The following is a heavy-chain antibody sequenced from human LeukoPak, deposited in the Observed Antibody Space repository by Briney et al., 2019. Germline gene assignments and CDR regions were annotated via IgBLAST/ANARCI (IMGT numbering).Heavy chain of an antibody. CDR1: GFTFSSYS. Sequence: SGGSLRLSCAASGFTFSSYSMNWVRQAPGKGLEWVSYISSSSSTIYYADSVKGRFTISRDNAKNSLYLQMNSLRAEDTAVYYCARAGWDSSGYYRFDYWGQGTLVTVSS. D-gene: IGHD3-22*01. CDR2: ISSSSSTI. J-gene: IGHJ4*02. V-gene: IGHV3-48*01. CDR3: ARAGWDSSGYYRFDY.